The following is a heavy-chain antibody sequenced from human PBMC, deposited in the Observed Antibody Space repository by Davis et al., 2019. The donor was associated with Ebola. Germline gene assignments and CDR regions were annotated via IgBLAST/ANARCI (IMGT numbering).Heavy chain of an antibody. CDR1: GGSISGHH. CDR2: IYYTGTT. J-gene: IGHJ4*02. Sequence: PSETLSLTCTVSGGSISGHHWTWIRQPPGKGLEFIGYIYYTGTTNYNPSLKTRLTMSVDTSKNQFSLKLSSVTAADTAVYYCASGRYSSSSAVDYWGQGTLVTVSS. D-gene: IGHD6-6*01. CDR3: ASGRYSSSSAVDY. V-gene: IGHV4-59*08.